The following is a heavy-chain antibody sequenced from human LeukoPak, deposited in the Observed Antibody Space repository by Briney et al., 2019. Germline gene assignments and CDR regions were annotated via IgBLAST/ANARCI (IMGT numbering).Heavy chain of an antibody. Sequence: SETLSLTCTVSGGSISSSSYYWGWIRQTPGKGLEWIGSIYYSGTTNYNPSLKSRVTTSVDTSKNQFSLKLSSVTAADTAVYYCARTLGRGSADYWGQGTLVTVSS. CDR2: IYYSGTT. D-gene: IGHD3-10*01. J-gene: IGHJ4*02. V-gene: IGHV4-39*07. CDR1: GGSISSSSYY. CDR3: ARTLGRGSADY.